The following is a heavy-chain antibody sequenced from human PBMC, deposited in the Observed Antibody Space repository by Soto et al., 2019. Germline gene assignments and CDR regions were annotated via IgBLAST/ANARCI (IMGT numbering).Heavy chain of an antibody. Sequence: SSETLSLTCAVYGGSFSGYYWSWISKPPGKGLEWIGEINHSGSTNYNPSLKSRVTISVDTSKNQFSLKLSSVTAADTAVYYCARGAAAGVWFDPWGQGTLVTVSS. J-gene: IGHJ5*02. V-gene: IGHV4-34*01. CDR1: GGSFSGYY. CDR3: ARGAAAGVWFDP. D-gene: IGHD6-13*01. CDR2: INHSGST.